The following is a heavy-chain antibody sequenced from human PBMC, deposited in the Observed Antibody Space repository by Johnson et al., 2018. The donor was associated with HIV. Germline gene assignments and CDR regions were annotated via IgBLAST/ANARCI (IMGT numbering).Heavy chain of an antibody. V-gene: IGHV3-30*04. CDR2: ISYDGSNK. Sequence: QVQLVESGGGVVQPGRSLRLSCAASGFTFSSYAMHWVRQAPGKGLEWVAVISYDGSNKYYADSVKGRFTISRDNSKNTLYLQMNSLRAEDTAVYYCARSPEGDAFEIWGQGTMVTVSS. CDR1: GFTFSSYA. J-gene: IGHJ3*02. CDR3: ARSPEGDAFEI.